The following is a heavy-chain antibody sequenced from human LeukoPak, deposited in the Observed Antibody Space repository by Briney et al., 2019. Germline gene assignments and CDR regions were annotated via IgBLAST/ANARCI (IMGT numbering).Heavy chain of an antibody. Sequence: SETLSLTCTVSGGSISSYYWSWIRQPPGKGLEWIGYIYYSGSTNYNPSLKSRVTISVDTSKNQFSLKLSSVTAADTAVYYCTRVSEQQLARWFDPWGQGTLVTVSS. CDR3: TRVSEQQLARWFDP. V-gene: IGHV4-59*01. CDR1: GGSISSYY. D-gene: IGHD6-13*01. CDR2: IYYSGST. J-gene: IGHJ5*02.